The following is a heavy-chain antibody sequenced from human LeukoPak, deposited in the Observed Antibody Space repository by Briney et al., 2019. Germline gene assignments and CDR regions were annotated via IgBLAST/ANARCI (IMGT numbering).Heavy chain of an antibody. CDR2: ISYDGSNK. CDR1: GFTFSSYA. J-gene: IGHJ4*02. D-gene: IGHD2-15*01. V-gene: IGHV3-30-3*01. Sequence: PGRSLRLSCAASGFTFSSYAMHWVRQAPGKGLEWMAFISYDGSNKYYADSVKGRFTISRDNSKNTLYLQMNSLRAEDTAVYYCARVYCSGGSCYRAPPDYWGQGTLVTVSS. CDR3: ARVYCSGGSCYRAPPDY.